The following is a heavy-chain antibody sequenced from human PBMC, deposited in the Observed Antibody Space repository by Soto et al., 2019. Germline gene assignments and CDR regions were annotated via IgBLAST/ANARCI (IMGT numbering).Heavy chain of an antibody. CDR3: ALEYCGGDCFPGGY. D-gene: IGHD2-21*02. V-gene: IGHV2-5*02. CDR2: IYWDDDK. Sequence: SGPTLVNPTQTLTLTFTLSGLSLSTSGVGVGWIRQPPGKALEWLALIYWDDDKRYSPSLKSRLTITKDTSKNQVVLTMTNVDPLDTATYYCALEYCGGDCFPGGYWGQGTLVTVSS. J-gene: IGHJ4*02. CDR1: GLSLSTSGVG.